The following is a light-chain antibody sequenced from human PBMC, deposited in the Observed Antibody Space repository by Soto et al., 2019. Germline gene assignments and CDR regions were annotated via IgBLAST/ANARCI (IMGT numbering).Light chain of an antibody. J-gene: IGKJ5*01. V-gene: IGKV3-20*01. CDR3: QQYGSAPIT. CDR1: QSVSSSY. Sequence: EIVLTQSPGTLSLSPGERATLACRASQSVSSSYLAWYQQKPGQAPRLLIYGASSRATGIPDRFSGSGSGTDFTLIISRLEPEDCAVYYCQQYGSAPITFGQGTRLEIK. CDR2: GAS.